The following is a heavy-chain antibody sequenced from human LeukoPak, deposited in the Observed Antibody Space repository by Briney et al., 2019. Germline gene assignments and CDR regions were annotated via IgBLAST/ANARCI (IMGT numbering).Heavy chain of an antibody. CDR1: GGSFSGYY. D-gene: IGHD3-22*01. CDR3: ARYWGPYDNSGAYFDY. V-gene: IGHV4-34*01. CDR2: INHSGRT. Sequence: SETLSLTCAVYGGSFSGYYWSWIRQPPGKGLEWIGEINHSGRTNYNPSLKSRVTISVDTSKNQFSLKLSSVTAADTAMYYCARYWGPYDNSGAYFDYWGQGTLVTVSS. J-gene: IGHJ4*02.